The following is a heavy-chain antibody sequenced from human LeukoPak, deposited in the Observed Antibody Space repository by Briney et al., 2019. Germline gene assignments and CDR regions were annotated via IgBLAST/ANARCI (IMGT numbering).Heavy chain of an antibody. CDR1: DYSISSGYY. CDR3: ARVNWNFKTIDN. Sequence: PSETLSLTCAVSDYSISSGYYWGWIRQPPGRGLEWIGGIYHSGATYYNPSLVSRFTISVDMSKNQFFLKVRSVTAADTAVYYCARVNWNFKTIDNWGQGTLVTVSS. CDR2: IYHSGAT. D-gene: IGHD1-7*01. V-gene: IGHV4-38-2*01. J-gene: IGHJ4*02.